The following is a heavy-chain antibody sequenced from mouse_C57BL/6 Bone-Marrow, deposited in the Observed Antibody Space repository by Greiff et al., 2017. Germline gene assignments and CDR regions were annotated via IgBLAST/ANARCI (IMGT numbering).Heavy chain of an antibody. CDR3: TRCGSSYWFAD. Sequence: EVQLQQSGTVLARPGASVKMSFKSSGYTFTSYWIPWLKPRPGQGLDWIGAVSPGYSDTSYNQKFKGKAKLTAVTSASPVYMEISGLTNEASAVYDCTRCGSSYWFADWGQGTMVTVSA. CDR2: VSPGYSDT. CDR1: GYTFTSYW. D-gene: IGHD1-1*01. J-gene: IGHJ3*01. V-gene: IGHV1-5*01.